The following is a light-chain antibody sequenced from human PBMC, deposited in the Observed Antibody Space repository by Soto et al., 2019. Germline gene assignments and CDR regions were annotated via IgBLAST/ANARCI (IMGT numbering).Light chain of an antibody. J-gene: IGKJ5*01. CDR1: QSISGNY. V-gene: IGKV3-20*01. Sequence: VSPRAPAILSVSPWARATLSCRASQSISGNYLAWYQHKPGQAPRLLISGTYTRATGIPDRFSGRGSGTDFSLTISRLEPGDFAVYYCQHYGDSLSITFGQGTRLEIK. CDR2: GTY. CDR3: QHYGDSLSIT.